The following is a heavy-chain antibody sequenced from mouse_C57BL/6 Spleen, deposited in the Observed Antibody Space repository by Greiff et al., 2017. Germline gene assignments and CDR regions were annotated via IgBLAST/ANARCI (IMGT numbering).Heavy chain of an antibody. CDR1: GYTFTSYW. Sequence: QVHVKQSGTELVKPGASVKLSCKASGYTFTSYWMHWVKQRPGQGLAWIGNINPSNGGTNYNEKFKSKATLTVDKSSSTAYMQLSSLTSEDAAVYYCAKYGNWAMDYWGQGTSVTVSS. V-gene: IGHV1-53*01. CDR3: AKYGNWAMDY. J-gene: IGHJ4*01. CDR2: INPSNGGT. D-gene: IGHD2-1*01.